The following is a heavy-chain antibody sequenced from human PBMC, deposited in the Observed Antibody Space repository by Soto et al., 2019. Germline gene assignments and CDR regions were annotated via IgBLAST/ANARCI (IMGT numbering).Heavy chain of an antibody. CDR1: GFAFNSNS. D-gene: IGHD1-26*01. Sequence: EVRLVASGGGLVKPGGSLRLSCVASGFAFNSNSMNWVRQVPGKGLQWLSSISSSGSFKSYGDSIQGRFTISRDNAKNSLYLQMNNLRGDDTGHSFCARDPPHVGTSSWDADSWGQGTLVTVSS. CDR3: ARDPPHVGTSSWDADS. J-gene: IGHJ4*02. V-gene: IGHV3-21*01. CDR2: ISSSGSFK.